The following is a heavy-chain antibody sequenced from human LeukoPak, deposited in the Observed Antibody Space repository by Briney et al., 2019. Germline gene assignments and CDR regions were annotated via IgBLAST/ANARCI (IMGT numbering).Heavy chain of an antibody. J-gene: IGHJ4*02. D-gene: IGHD2-15*01. Sequence: SETLSLTCTVPGGAISSYYWSWIRQPPGKGLEWIGYVSYTGDASQNPSLRGRVTISVDTSKNQFSLKLSSVTAADTAVYYCARLRKDIVVVVAATRGYYFDYWGQGTLVTVSS. CDR2: VSYTGDA. CDR3: ARLRKDIVVVVAATRGYYFDY. V-gene: IGHV4-59*08. CDR1: GGAISSYY.